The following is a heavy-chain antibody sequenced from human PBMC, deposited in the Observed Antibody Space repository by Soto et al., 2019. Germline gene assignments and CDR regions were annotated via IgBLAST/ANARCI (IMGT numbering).Heavy chain of an antibody. D-gene: IGHD2-15*01. CDR1: GYTFTSYA. V-gene: IGHV1-3*01. Sequence: ASGRVSCKASGYTFTSYAMHWVRQAPGQRLEWMGWINAGNGNTKYSQKFQGRVTITRDTSASTAYMELSSLRSEDTAVYYCARDSRHCSGGSCALLSLDYWGQGTLVTVSS. CDR2: INAGNGNT. J-gene: IGHJ4*02. CDR3: ARDSRHCSGGSCALLSLDY.